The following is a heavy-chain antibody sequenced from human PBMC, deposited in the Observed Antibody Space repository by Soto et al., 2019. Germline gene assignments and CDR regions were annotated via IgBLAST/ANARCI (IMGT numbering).Heavy chain of an antibody. Sequence: SETLSLTCTVSGGSISSYYCSWIRQPPGKGLEWIGYIYYSGSTNYNPSLKSRVTISVDTSKNQFSLKLSSVTAADTAVYYCARLKPDYDFWSGVLSFFDYWGQGTLVTVSS. CDR3: ARLKPDYDFWSGVLSFFDY. CDR2: IYYSGST. D-gene: IGHD3-3*01. J-gene: IGHJ4*02. CDR1: GGSISSYY. V-gene: IGHV4-59*08.